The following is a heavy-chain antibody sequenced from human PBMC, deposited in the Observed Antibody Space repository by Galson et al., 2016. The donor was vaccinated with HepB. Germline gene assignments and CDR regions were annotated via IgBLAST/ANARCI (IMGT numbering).Heavy chain of an antibody. CDR3: ARDPPYCSGGSCYSSFRNDY. CDR1: GYTFTRYY. Sequence: SCKASGYTFTRYYMHWVRQAPGQGLEWMGIINPSGGSTSYAQKFQGRVTMTRDTSTSTVYMELSSLRSEDTAVYYCARDPPYCSGGSCYSSFRNDYWGQGTLVSVSA. CDR2: INPSGGST. D-gene: IGHD2-15*01. J-gene: IGHJ4*02. V-gene: IGHV1-46*01.